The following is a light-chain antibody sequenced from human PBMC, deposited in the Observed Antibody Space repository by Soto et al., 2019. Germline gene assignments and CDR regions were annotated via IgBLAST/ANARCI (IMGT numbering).Light chain of an antibody. J-gene: IGKJ2*01. V-gene: IGKV3-15*01. CDR2: GAS. CDR3: QQGHDWPLT. CDR1: QSINSG. Sequence: EIVMPQSPATLSLSPGERAALSCRASQSINSGLAWYQQKPGQPPRLLIYGASTRATGVPARFTGSESGSEFTLTISGLQSEDFAVYYCQQGHDWPLTFGQGTRLEI.